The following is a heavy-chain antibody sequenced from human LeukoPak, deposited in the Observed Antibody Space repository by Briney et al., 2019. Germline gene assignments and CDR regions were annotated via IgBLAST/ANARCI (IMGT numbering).Heavy chain of an antibody. D-gene: IGHD2-2*02. V-gene: IGHV4-39*01. J-gene: IGHJ5*02. CDR2: ISYSGNT. CDR3: GRQGDRTSWYTLDWFDP. CDR1: GASMPSTSDY. Sequence: SETLSLTCTVSGASMPSTSDYWGWIRQPPGKGLEWIGTISYSGNTYYNPSLKSRLTMSVDTSRNQFPLKLRSVTAADTAVYYCGRQGDRTSWYTLDWFDPWGQGTLVTVSS.